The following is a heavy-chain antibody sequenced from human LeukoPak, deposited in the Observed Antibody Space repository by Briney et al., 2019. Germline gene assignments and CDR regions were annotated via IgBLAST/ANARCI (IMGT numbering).Heavy chain of an antibody. J-gene: IGHJ4*02. CDR2: VSDSGVNT. CDR3: ARAYNSSWSLNFFDY. D-gene: IGHD6-13*01. CDR1: GFSFSGYA. V-gene: IGHV3-23*01. Sequence: GGSLRLSCAASGFSFSGYAMSWVRQAPGKGLDWVSGVSDSGVNTYYADSVKGRFTISRDNSKNTLYLQMNSLRAEDTAVYYCARAYNSSWSLNFFDYWGQGTLVTVSS.